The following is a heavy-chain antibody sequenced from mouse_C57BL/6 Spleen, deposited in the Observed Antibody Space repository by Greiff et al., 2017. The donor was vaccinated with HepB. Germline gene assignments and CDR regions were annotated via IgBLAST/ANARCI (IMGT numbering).Heavy chain of an antibody. D-gene: IGHD4-1*01. J-gene: IGHJ2*01. CDR1: GFSLTSYG. CDR2: IWGGGST. V-gene: IGHV2-9*01. CDR3: AKRNWDGPLDY. Sequence: QVQLQESGPGLVAPSQSLSITCTVSGFSLTSYGVDWVRQPPGKGLEWLGVIWGGGSTNYNSALMSRLSISKDNSKSQVFLKMNSLQTDDTAMYYCAKRNWDGPLDYWGQGTTLTVSS.